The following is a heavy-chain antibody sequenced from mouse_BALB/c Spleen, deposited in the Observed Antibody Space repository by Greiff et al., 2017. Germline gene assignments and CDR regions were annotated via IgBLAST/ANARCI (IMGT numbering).Heavy chain of an antibody. Sequence: VQLQQSGPELVKPGASVKISCKASGYSFTGYFMNWVKQSHGKSLEWIGRINPYNGDTFYNQKFKGKATLTVDKSSSTAHMELLSLTSEDSAVYYCGRRSLDYYGRSPAWFAYWGQGTLVTVSA. J-gene: IGHJ3*01. CDR2: INPYNGDT. D-gene: IGHD1-1*01. CDR3: GRRSLDYYGRSPAWFAY. CDR1: GYSFTGYF. V-gene: IGHV1-37*01.